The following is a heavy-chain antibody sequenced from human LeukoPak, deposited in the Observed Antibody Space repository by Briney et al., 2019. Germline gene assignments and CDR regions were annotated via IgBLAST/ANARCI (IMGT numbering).Heavy chain of an antibody. Sequence: ASVKVSCKASGYTFTSYGISWVRQAPGQGLEWMGWISAYNGNTNYAQKLQGRVTMTTDTSTSTAYMELRSLRSDDTAVYYCARAYVDTAMPSDYYYYYMDVWGKGTTVTVSS. CDR3: ARAYVDTAMPSDYYYYYMDV. CDR1: GYTFTSYG. V-gene: IGHV1-18*01. D-gene: IGHD5-18*01. CDR2: ISAYNGNT. J-gene: IGHJ6*03.